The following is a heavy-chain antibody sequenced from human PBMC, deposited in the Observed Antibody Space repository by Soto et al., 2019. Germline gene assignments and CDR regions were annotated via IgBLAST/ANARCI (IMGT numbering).Heavy chain of an antibody. J-gene: IGHJ4*02. Sequence: VQLLGSGGGLVKPGGSLKLSCAASGFTLSIYTMNWVRQAPGKGLEWVSALGGSDDRFYADSVKGRFTISRDNAKNSRYLEMHGLRAEDTAVYYCASLTGIPEIAPFEEDNWGQGTLVTVAS. CDR3: ASLTGIPEIAPFEEDN. V-gene: IGHV3-21*01. D-gene: IGHD2-21*01. CDR2: LGGSDDR. CDR1: GFTLSIYT.